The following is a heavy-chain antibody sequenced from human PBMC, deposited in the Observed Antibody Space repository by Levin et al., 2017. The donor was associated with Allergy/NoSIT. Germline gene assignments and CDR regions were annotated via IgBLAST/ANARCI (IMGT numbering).Heavy chain of an antibody. CDR3: ARLPFSSSSTFDY. CDR2: IYPGDSDT. J-gene: IGHJ4*02. D-gene: IGHD6-6*01. Sequence: GGSLRLSCKGSGYSFTSYWIGWVRQMPGKGLEWMGIIYPGDSDTKYSPSFQGQVTISADKSISTAYLQWSSLKASDTAMYYCARLPFSSSSTFDYWGQGTLVTVSS. CDR1: GYSFTSYW. V-gene: IGHV5-51*01.